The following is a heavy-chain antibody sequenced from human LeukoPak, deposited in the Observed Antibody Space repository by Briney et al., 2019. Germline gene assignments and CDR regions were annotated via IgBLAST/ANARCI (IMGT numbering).Heavy chain of an antibody. Sequence: PGRSLRLSCAASGFTFSSYGMHWVRQAPGKGLEWVAVIWYDGSNKCYADSVKGRFTISRDNSKNTLYLQMNSLRAEDTAVYYCAREEAGVDYWGQGTLVTVSS. V-gene: IGHV3-33*01. CDR1: GFTFSSYG. CDR2: IWYDGSNK. D-gene: IGHD3-10*01. J-gene: IGHJ4*02. CDR3: AREEAGVDY.